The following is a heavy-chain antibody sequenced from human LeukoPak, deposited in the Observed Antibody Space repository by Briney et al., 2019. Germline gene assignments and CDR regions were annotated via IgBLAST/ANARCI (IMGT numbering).Heavy chain of an antibody. CDR2: INPNSDIT. Sequence: ASVKVSCKASGYTFTGYCIHWVRQAPGQGLEWLGRINPNSDITSYAQKFQGRVTMTRDTSINTAYMELSRLRSDDTAVYYCARSRLGGYDSSGYLYYFDYWGQGTLVTVSS. V-gene: IGHV1-2*06. CDR1: GYTFTGYC. CDR3: ARSRLGGYDSSGYLYYFDY. J-gene: IGHJ4*02. D-gene: IGHD3-22*01.